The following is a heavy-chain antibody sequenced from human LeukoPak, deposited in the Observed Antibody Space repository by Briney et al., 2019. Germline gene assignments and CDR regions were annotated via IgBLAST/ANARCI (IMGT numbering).Heavy chain of an antibody. CDR1: GFTFSSYA. CDR3: AKDGEIAAAGYYYYGMDV. Sequence: GGSLRLSCAASGFTFSSYAMSWVRQAPGKGLEWVSAISGSGGSTYYADSVKGRFTISRDSSKNTLYLQMNSLRAEDTAVYYCAKDGEIAAAGYYYYGMDVWGQGTTVTVSS. CDR2: ISGSGGST. J-gene: IGHJ6*02. V-gene: IGHV3-23*01. D-gene: IGHD6-13*01.